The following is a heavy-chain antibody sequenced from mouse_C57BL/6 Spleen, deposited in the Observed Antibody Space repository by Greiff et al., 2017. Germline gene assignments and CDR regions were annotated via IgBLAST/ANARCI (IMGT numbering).Heavy chain of an antibody. CDR2: ISSGGDYI. CDR3: TRGDYGSPYWDFDV. V-gene: IGHV5-9-1*02. CDR1: GFTFSSYA. J-gene: IGHJ1*03. D-gene: IGHD1-1*01. Sequence: EVKLMESGAGLVKPGGSLKLSCAASGFTFSSYAMSWVRQTPEKRLEWVAYISSGGDYIYYADTVKGRFTISRDNARNTLDLQMSSLKSEDTAMYYCTRGDYGSPYWDFDVWGTGTTVTVSS.